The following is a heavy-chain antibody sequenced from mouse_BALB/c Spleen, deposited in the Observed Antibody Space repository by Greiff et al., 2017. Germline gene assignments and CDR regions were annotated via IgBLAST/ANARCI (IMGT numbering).Heavy chain of an antibody. D-gene: IGHD2-14*01. CDR2: IDPANGNT. CDR1: GFNIKDTY. CDR3: ARTYRYDYWYFDV. V-gene: IGHV14-3*02. Sequence: VQLKQSGAELVKPGASVKLSCTASGFNIKDTYMHWVKQRPEQGLEWIGRIDPANGNTKYDPKFQGKATITADTSSNTAYLQLSSLTSEDTAVYYCARTYRYDYWYFDVWGAGTTVTVSS. J-gene: IGHJ1*01.